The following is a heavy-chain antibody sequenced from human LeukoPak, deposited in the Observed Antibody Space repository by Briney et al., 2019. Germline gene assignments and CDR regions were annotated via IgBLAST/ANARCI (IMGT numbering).Heavy chain of an antibody. CDR2: IYSGGST. Sequence: PGGSLRLSCAASGFTFSSYSMNWVRQAPGKGLEWVSVIYSGGSTYYADSVKGRFTISRDNSKNTLYLQMNSLRAEDTAVYYCAKDLGPMIVVVIPSFDYWGQGTLVTVSS. J-gene: IGHJ4*02. CDR1: GFTFSSYS. D-gene: IGHD3-22*01. CDR3: AKDLGPMIVVVIPSFDY. V-gene: IGHV3-66*01.